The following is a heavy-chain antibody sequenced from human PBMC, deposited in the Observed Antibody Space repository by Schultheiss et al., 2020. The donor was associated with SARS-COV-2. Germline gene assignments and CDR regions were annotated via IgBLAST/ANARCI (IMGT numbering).Heavy chain of an antibody. J-gene: IGHJ6*02. V-gene: IGHV3-15*01. CDR2: IKSKTDGGTT. Sequence: GGSLRLSCAASGFTFSNAWMSWVRQAPGKGLEWVGRIKSKTDGGTTDYAAPVKGRFTISRDNSKNTLYLQMNSLRAEDTAVYYCAKVPIYDFWSGYYYYYYYGMDVWGQGTTVTVSS. CDR1: GFTFSNAW. CDR3: AKVPIYDFWSGYYYYYYYGMDV. D-gene: IGHD3-3*01.